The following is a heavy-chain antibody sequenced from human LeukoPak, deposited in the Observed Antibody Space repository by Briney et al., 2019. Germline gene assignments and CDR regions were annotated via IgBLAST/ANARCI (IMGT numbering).Heavy chain of an antibody. J-gene: IGHJ3*02. CDR2: INWNGGST. D-gene: IGHD2/OR15-2a*01. Sequence: GGSLRLSCAASGFTFGNYGMSWVRQAPGKGLEWVSGINWNGGSTGYADSVEGRFTISRDNAKNSQYLQMNSLRAEDTAVYYCARVSQPLSIWGQGTMVTASS. CDR3: ARVSQPLSI. V-gene: IGHV3-20*04. CDR1: GFTFGNYG.